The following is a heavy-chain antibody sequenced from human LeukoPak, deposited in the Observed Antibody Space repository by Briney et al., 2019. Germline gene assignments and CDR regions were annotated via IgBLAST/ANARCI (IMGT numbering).Heavy chain of an antibody. Sequence: NPSETLSLTCTVSGGSISSYLWSWIRQPPGKGLEWIGYIYYSGSTNYNPSLKSRVTMLVDTSKNQFSLKVSSVTAADTAVYYCARGQYSGSCFDNWGQGSLVTVSS. CDR2: IYYSGST. J-gene: IGHJ4*02. D-gene: IGHD1-26*01. CDR1: GGSISSYL. CDR3: ARGQYSGSCFDN. V-gene: IGHV4-59*01.